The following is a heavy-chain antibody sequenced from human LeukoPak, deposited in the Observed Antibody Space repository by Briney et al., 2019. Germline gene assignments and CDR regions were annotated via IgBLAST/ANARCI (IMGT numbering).Heavy chain of an antibody. V-gene: IGHV4-59*08. Sequence: SETLSLTCTVSGDXISGNYWTWIRQPPGKGQEWIGVIYYSGSTNYNASLKSRVTISVDTSKNKFSLKLSSVTAADTAVYYCARLGDGDNLRYFDYWGQGTLVTVSS. CDR2: IYYSGST. CDR3: ARLGDGDNLRYFDY. CDR1: GDXISGNY. J-gene: IGHJ4*02. D-gene: IGHD5-24*01.